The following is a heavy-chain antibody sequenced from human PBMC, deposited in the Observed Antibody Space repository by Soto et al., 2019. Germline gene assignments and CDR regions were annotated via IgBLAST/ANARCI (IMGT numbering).Heavy chain of an antibody. J-gene: IGHJ4*02. CDR1: GGSISSYY. V-gene: IGHV4-59*01. CDR3: ARVLQSIDY. CDR2: IYYSGST. D-gene: IGHD2-15*01. Sequence: SQTPLTCTVSGGSISSYYWSWIRQPPGKGLEWIGYIYYSGSTNYNPSLKSRVTISVDTSKNQFSLKLSSVTAADTAVYYCARVLQSIDYWGQGTLVTVSS.